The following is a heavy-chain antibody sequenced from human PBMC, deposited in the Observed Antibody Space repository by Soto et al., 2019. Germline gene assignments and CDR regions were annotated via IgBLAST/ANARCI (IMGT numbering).Heavy chain of an antibody. CDR2: ISYDGSNK. D-gene: IGHD2-15*01. Sequence: GGSLRLSCAASGFTFSSYAMHWVRQAPGKGLEWVAVISYDGSNKYYADSVKGRFTISRDNSKNTLYLQMNSLRAEDTAVYYCAKDTSSYCSGGSCYLPTAHYYYYGMDVWGQGTTVTVSS. V-gene: IGHV3-30-3*01. J-gene: IGHJ6*02. CDR1: GFTFSSYA. CDR3: AKDTSSYCSGGSCYLPTAHYYYYGMDV.